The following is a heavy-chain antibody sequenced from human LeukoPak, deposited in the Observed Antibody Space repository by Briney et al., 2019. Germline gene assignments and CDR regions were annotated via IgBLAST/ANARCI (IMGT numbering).Heavy chain of an antibody. CDR1: GFSFSSSA. V-gene: IGHV3-23*01. CDR2: ITGNGATT. Sequence: GGSLRLSCAGSGFSFSSSAMSWLRQTPGKGLEWVSSITGNGATTYYSDSVKGRFTISRDNSRNTLSLQMSSLRVEDTAVYYCAKERRRVDTEMVRSYYFENWGQGTLVTVSS. J-gene: IGHJ4*02. D-gene: IGHD5-18*01. CDR3: AKERRRVDTEMVRSYYFEN.